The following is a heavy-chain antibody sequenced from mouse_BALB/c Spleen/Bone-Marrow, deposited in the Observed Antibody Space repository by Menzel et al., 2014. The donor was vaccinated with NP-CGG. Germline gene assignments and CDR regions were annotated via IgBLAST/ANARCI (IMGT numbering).Heavy chain of an antibody. J-gene: IGHJ4*01. CDR2: IYPGDGDT. CDR3: ARGARSAMDY. V-gene: IGHV1-80*01. CDR1: DYAFSTYW. Sequence: QVQLKESGAELVRPESSVKISCKASDYAFSTYWMIWVKQRPGQGLEWIGQIYPGDGDTNYNGKFKGKATLTADKSSSTAYMQLSSLTSEDSAVYFCARGARSAMDYWGQGTSVTVSS.